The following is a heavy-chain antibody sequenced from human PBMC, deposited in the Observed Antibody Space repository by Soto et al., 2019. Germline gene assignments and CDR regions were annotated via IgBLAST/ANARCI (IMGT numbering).Heavy chain of an antibody. Sequence: QVQLQESGPGLVKPSQTLSLTCTVSGGSISSGGYFWSWIRQHPGKGLEWIGYIYNSGSTYYNPSLKSRVTRSVDTSKNQFSLNLSSMTDADTAVYYCARGAGGIGYWGQGTLVTVSS. J-gene: IGHJ4*02. D-gene: IGHD2-21*01. CDR1: GGSISSGGYF. CDR2: IYNSGST. CDR3: ARGAGGIGY. V-gene: IGHV4-31*03.